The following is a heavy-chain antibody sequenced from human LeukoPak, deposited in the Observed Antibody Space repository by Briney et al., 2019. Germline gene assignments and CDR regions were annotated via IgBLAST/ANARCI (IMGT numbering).Heavy chain of an antibody. CDR1: GFTFSTYA. V-gene: IGHV3-23*01. D-gene: IGHD6-13*01. CDR2: ISGSGGST. J-gene: IGHJ4*02. CDR3: ARALEQETVIALDS. Sequence: PGGSLRLSCAASGFTFSTYAMSWVRQAPGKGLECVSAISGSGGSTYYADSVKGRFTISRDNSKNTLYLQMNSLRAEDTSIYFCARALEQETVIALDSWGQGTLVTVSS.